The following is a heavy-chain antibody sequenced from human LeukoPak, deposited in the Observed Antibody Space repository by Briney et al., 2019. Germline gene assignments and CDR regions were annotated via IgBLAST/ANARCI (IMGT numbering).Heavy chain of an antibody. CDR3: ARDYGDYVFAFDI. V-gene: IGHV4-4*07. Sequence: SETLFLTCTVSGGSISSYYWSWIRQPAGKGLEWIGRMYTNGSMKKPSLKSRVTMSLDTSKNQFSLKLSSVTAADTAVYYCARDYGDYVFAFDIWGQGTMVTVSS. CDR2: MYTNGSM. D-gene: IGHD4-17*01. CDR1: GGSISSYY. J-gene: IGHJ3*02.